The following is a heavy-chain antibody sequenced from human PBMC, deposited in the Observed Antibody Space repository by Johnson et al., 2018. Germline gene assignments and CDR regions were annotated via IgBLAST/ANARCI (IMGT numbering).Heavy chain of an antibody. CDR1: GFTFSSYG. V-gene: IGHV3-NL1*01. Sequence: QVQLVQSGGGVVQPGRSLRLSCAASGFTFSSYGMHWVRQAPGKGLEWVAVLYSGGSTYYADSVKGRFTISRNNSKNTLYLQMNSLGVEDTAVYYCARGDGHAVEIWGQGTMVTVSS. D-gene: IGHD3-10*01. CDR2: LYSGGST. J-gene: IGHJ3*02. CDR3: ARGDGHAVEI.